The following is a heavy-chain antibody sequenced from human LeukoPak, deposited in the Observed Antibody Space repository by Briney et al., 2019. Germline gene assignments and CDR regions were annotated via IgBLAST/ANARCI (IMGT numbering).Heavy chain of an antibody. Sequence: PSETLSLTCSVSGGSMRSGNYHWTWIRQPAGKGLEWIGRIFNGGSSNDVGSTNYNPSLKSRVTMSVDTSKNQLSLKLSSVTAADTAVYYCARWYSGRYGDFDNWGQGTLVTVSS. V-gene: IGHV4-61*02. J-gene: IGHJ4*02. D-gene: IGHD1-26*01. CDR2: FNGGSS. CDR1: GGSMRSGNYH. CDR3: ARWYSGRYGDFDN.